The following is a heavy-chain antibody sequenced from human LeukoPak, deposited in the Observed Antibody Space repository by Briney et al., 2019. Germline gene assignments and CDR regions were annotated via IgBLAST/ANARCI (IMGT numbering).Heavy chain of an antibody. CDR1: GFSLSSYG. CDR3: ASGSLGHYYDSSGYEY. V-gene: IGHV3-33*05. J-gene: IGHJ4*02. D-gene: IGHD3-22*01. CDR2: IKFDGIQE. Sequence: GRSLRLSCAASGFSLSSYGMNWVRQAPGKGLEWVGGIKFDGIQEFYADSVKGRFTVSKETSKNTLHLQMDSLRAEDTAVYYCASGSLGHYYDSSGYEYWGQGTLVTVSS.